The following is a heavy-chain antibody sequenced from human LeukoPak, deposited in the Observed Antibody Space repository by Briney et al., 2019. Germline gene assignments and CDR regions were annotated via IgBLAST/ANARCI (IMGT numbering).Heavy chain of an antibody. V-gene: IGHV3-15*01. CDR3: TTYVAVAGTRHFDS. CDR2: IRSKTDGGTT. D-gene: IGHD6-19*01. CDR1: GFTSSNTW. J-gene: IGHJ4*02. Sequence: GGSLRLSCAASGFTSSNTWMSWVRQAPGKGLEWIGRIRSKTDGGTTDYAAPVKDRFTISRDDSKNTLFLQINSLKTEDTAVYYCTTYVAVAGTRHFDSWGQGVLVTVSS.